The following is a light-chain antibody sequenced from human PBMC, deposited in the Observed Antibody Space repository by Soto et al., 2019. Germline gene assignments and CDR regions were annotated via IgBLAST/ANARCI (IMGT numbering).Light chain of an antibody. CDR3: SSYTRSSSYV. CDR1: SSDVGGYNY. CDR2: DVT. V-gene: IGLV2-14*01. J-gene: IGLJ1*01. Sequence: QSVLTQPASVSGSPGPSITISCTGTSSDVGGYNYVSWYQQLPGKAPKLMIFDVTNRPPGVSNRSSGSKSGNTASLTISGLQAEDEADYFCSSYTRSSSYVFGTGTKVTVL.